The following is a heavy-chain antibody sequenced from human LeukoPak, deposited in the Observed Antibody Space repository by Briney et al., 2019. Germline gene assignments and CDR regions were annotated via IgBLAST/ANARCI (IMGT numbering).Heavy chain of an antibody. CDR1: GFTFSQYS. Sequence: GGSLRLSCAASGFTFSQYSMNWVRQAPGEGLEWLSYISSISGAKYYANSVKGRFTISRDNAKNLLYLQMNSLRAEDTAVYYCARDLSGVTGYTYGRGIDYWGQGTLVTVSS. V-gene: IGHV3-48*04. D-gene: IGHD5-18*01. J-gene: IGHJ4*02. CDR2: ISSISGAK. CDR3: ARDLSGVTGYTYGRGIDY.